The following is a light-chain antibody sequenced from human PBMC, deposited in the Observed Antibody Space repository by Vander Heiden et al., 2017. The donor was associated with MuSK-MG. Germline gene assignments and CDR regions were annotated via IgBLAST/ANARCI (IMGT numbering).Light chain of an antibody. V-gene: IGKV3-20*01. J-gene: IGKJ5*01. Sequence: EIVLTQSPGTLSLSPGERATLYSRASKSVSSSYLAWYQQKPGQAPGLLLYRVSSRSTDLPDRFSDSGSATDFTLTITRLKPEDFAVYYCHQEGHAAITFGQGTRLEIK. CDR2: RVS. CDR3: HQEGHAAIT. CDR1: KSVSSSY.